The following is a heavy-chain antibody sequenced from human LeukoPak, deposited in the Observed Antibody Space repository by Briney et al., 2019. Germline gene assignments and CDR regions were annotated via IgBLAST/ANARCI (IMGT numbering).Heavy chain of an antibody. Sequence: GASVKVSCKASGYTFTGYYPHWVRQAPGQGLEWMGWINPNSGGTNYAQKFQGRVTMTRDTSISTAYMEVSRLRSDDTAVYYCARVGGPGYSSGWYGYWGQGTLVTVSS. V-gene: IGHV1-2*02. CDR2: INPNSGGT. CDR3: ARVGGPGYSSGWYGY. D-gene: IGHD6-19*01. CDR1: GYTFTGYY. J-gene: IGHJ4*02.